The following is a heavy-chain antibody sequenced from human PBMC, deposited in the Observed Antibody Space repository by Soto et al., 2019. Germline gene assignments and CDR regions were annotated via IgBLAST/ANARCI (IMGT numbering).Heavy chain of an antibody. V-gene: IGHV4-59*12. CDR3: ARGPPLGY. J-gene: IGHJ4*02. CDR1: GGSLSSYY. CDR2: IYYSDST. Sequence: SETLSLTCTVSGGSLSSYYWSWIRQSPGKGLENLGYIYYSDSTNYNPSFKSRVTISVDTSRNQFSLTLTSVTAADTAVYYCARGPPLGYWGQGTLVTVSS.